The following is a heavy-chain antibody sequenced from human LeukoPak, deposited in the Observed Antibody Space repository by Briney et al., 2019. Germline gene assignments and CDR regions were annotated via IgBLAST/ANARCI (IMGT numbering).Heavy chain of an antibody. J-gene: IGHJ4*02. V-gene: IGHV1-69*04. D-gene: IGHD3-22*01. CDR2: IIPILGIA. CDR1: GGTFSSYA. Sequence: ASVKVSCKASGGTFSSYAISWVRQAPGQGLEWMGRIIPILGIANYAQKFQGRVTITADKSTSTAYMELSSLRSEDTAVYYCAREYDSSGYPTSFDYWGQGTLDTVSS. CDR3: AREYDSSGYPTSFDY.